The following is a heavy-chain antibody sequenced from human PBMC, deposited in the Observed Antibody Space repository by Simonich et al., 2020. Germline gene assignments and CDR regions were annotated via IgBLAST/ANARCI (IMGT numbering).Heavy chain of an antibody. CDR2: IWYDGSNK. J-gene: IGHJ6*04. Sequence: QVQLVESGGGVVQPGRSLRLSCAASGFTSSSYGMLWVRQAPGKGLGGVAVIWYDGSNKNYADSVKGRFTISRDNSKNTLYLQRNSLRAEDTAVYYCARDRCTNGVCLDVWGKGTTVTVSS. CDR1: GFTSSSYG. CDR3: ARDRCTNGVCLDV. D-gene: IGHD2-8*01. V-gene: IGHV3-33*01.